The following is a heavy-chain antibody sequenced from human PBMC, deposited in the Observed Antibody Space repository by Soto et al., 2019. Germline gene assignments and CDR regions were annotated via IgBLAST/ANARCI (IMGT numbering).Heavy chain of an antibody. CDR3: VRDSHGDY. Sequence: EVQLVDSGGGLVQPGGSLRLSCAGSGFTFSNYWMHWVRQAPGKGLEWVSRIDHDGPTDYADSVRGRFTISRDNADNTLYLQMNSLSPEDTAVYYCVRDSHGDYWGQGTRVSVSS. CDR1: GFTFSNYW. J-gene: IGHJ4*02. V-gene: IGHV3-74*01. CDR2: IDHDGPT.